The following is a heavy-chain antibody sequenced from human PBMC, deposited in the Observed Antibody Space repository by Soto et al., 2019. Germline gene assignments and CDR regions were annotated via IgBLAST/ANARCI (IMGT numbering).Heavy chain of an antibody. CDR2: IYYSGST. J-gene: IGHJ4*02. CDR1: GGSISSYY. CDR3: ARRWGAAVAY. V-gene: IGHV4-59*08. D-gene: IGHD1-26*01. Sequence: QVQLQESGPGLVKPSETLSLTCTVSGGSISSYYWSWIRQPPGKGLEWIGYIYYSGSTNYNPSLTSRVTISVDTSKNQFSLKLSSVTAADTAVYYCARRWGAAVAYWGQGTLVTVSS.